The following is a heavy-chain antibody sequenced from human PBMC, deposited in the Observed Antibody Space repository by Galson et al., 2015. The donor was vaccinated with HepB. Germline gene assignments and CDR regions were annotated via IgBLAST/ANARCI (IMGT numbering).Heavy chain of an antibody. J-gene: IGHJ2*01. CDR1: GFTFDDYA. D-gene: IGHD3-10*01. Sequence: SLRLSCAASGFTFDDYAMHWVRQAPGKGLEWVSGISWNSGSIGYADSVKGRFTISRDNAKNSLYLQMNSLRAEDTALYYCAKGSGVIISNWYFDLWGRGTLVTVSS. CDR2: ISWNSGSI. V-gene: IGHV3-9*01. CDR3: AKGSGVIISNWYFDL.